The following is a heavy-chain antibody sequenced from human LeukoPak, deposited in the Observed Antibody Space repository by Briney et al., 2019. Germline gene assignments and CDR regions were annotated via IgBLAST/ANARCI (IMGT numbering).Heavy chain of an antibody. CDR2: ISSSGSTI. D-gene: IGHD2-2*01. V-gene: IGHV3-48*03. J-gene: IGHJ6*02. Sequence: GGSLRLSCAASGFTFSSYEMNWVRQAPGKGLERVSYISSSGSTIYYADSVKGRFTISRDNAKNSLYLQMNSLRAEDTAVYYCAREGVVPAAMGYYYYGMDVWGQGTTVTVSS. CDR3: AREGVVPAAMGYYYYGMDV. CDR1: GFTFSSYE.